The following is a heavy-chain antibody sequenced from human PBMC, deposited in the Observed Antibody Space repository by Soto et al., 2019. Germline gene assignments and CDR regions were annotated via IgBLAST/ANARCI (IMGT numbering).Heavy chain of an antibody. D-gene: IGHD2-15*01. CDR1: GYSFTSYW. J-gene: IGHJ6*02. CDR3: ARTDRVSCSGGSCYYYYYGMDV. Sequence: RGESLKISCKGSGYSFTSYWIGWVRQMPGKGLEWMGIIYPGDSDTRYSPSFQGQVTISADKSISTAYLQWSSLKASDTAMYYCARTDRVSCSGGSCYYYYYGMDVWGHGTTVTVSS. CDR2: IYPGDSDT. V-gene: IGHV5-51*01.